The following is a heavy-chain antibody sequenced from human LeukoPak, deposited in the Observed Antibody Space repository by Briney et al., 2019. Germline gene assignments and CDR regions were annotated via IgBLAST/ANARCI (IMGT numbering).Heavy chain of an antibody. Sequence: GGSLRLSCAASGFTFSSYGMSWVRQAPGKGLEWVSAISVSGDSTYYADSVKGRFTISRDNSKNTLYLQMNSLRAEDTAVYYCAKSMIRGVNDPFDMWGQGTMDTVSS. CDR1: GFTFSSYG. J-gene: IGHJ3*02. CDR2: ISVSGDST. D-gene: IGHD3-10*01. CDR3: AKSMIRGVNDPFDM. V-gene: IGHV3-23*01.